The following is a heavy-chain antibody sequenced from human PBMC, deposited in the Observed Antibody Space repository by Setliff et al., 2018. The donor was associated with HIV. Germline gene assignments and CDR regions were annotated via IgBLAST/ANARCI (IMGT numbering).Heavy chain of an antibody. J-gene: IGHJ3*01. CDR3: ARGLRQNRSNSDVFDV. Sequence: ASVKVSCKASGYTFTTYDINWVRQVTGQGLEWMGWMNPNSGNTGYAERFQGRVTMTRDTSISTVYMELTSLRSEDMAVYYCARGLRQNRSNSDVFDVWGQGTVVTVSS. D-gene: IGHD4-4*01. CDR2: MNPNSGNT. CDR1: GYTFTTYD. V-gene: IGHV1-8*02.